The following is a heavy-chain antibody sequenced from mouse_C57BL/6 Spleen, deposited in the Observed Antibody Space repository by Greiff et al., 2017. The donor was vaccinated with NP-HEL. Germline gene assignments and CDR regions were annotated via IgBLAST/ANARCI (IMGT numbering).Heavy chain of an antibody. J-gene: IGHJ1*03. CDR3: SHCENGGCGLCLDD. V-gene: IGHV14-1*01. CDR1: GYTFTDYY. Sequence: EVQLQQSGAELVRPGASVKLSCTASGYTFTDYYMHWVKQRPEQGLEWIGRIDPNAGDTNYNPKFQGKATLTADTSSSTAYLQLNSLPSEDSAVFSCSHCENGGCGLCLDDWGKGTSVTVSA. CDR2: IDPNAGDT.